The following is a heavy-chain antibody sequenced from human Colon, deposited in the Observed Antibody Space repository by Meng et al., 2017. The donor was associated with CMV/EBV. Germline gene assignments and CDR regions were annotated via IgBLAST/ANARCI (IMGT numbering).Heavy chain of an antibody. Sequence: GGSLRLSCAASGFTFSSYAMHWVRQAPGKGLEWVAVISYDGSNKYYADSVKGRFTISRDNSKNTLYLQMNSLRAEDTAVYYCAKALTGTTRGNWFDPWGQGTLVTVSS. CDR2: ISYDGSNK. D-gene: IGHD1-7*01. CDR3: AKALTGTTRGNWFDP. J-gene: IGHJ5*02. CDR1: GFTFSSYA. V-gene: IGHV3-30-3*01.